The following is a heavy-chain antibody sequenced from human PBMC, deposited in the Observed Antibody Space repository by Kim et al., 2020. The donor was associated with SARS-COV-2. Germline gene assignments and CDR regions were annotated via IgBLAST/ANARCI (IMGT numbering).Heavy chain of an antibody. D-gene: IGHD6-13*01. CDR1: GYTFTGYY. CDR2: INPNSGGT. Sequence: ASVKVSCKASGYTFTGYYMHWVRQAPGQGLEWMGWINPNSGGTNYAQKFQGWVTMTRDTSISTAYMELSRLRSDDTAVYYCARDRKLVYGMDVWGQGTTVTVSS. J-gene: IGHJ6*02. CDR3: ARDRKLVYGMDV. V-gene: IGHV1-2*04.